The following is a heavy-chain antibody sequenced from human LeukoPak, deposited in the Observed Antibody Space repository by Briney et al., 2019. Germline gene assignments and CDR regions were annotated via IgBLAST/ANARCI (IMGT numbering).Heavy chain of an antibody. CDR1: GGSISSGGYS. J-gene: IGHJ3*02. V-gene: IGHV4-30-2*02. CDR2: IYHSGST. D-gene: IGHD3-10*01. Sequence: SETLSLTCAVSGGSISSGGYSWSWIRQPPGKGLEWIGYIYHSGSTYYNPSLKSRVTISVDKSKNQFSLKLSFVTAADTAMYYCARSDCHNSGSHTVFDAFDIWGQGTRVTVSS. CDR3: ARSDCHNSGSHTVFDAFDI.